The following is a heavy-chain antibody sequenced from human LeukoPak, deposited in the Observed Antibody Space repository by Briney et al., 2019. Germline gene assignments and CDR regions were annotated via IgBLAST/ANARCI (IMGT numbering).Heavy chain of an antibody. D-gene: IGHD4-23*01. Sequence: SETLSLTCAVSGYSISSGYYWGWIRQPPGKGLEWIGSIYHSGSTYYNPSLKSRVTISVDTFKNQFSPKLSSVTAADPAAHSCPGWGGNFSNWGQGALVTVS. V-gene: IGHV4-38-2*01. CDR2: IYHSGST. CDR3: PGWGGNFSN. J-gene: IGHJ4*02. CDR1: GYSISSGYY.